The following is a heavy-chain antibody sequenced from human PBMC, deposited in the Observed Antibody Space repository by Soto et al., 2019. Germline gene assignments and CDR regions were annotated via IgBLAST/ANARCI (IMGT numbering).Heavy chain of an antibody. J-gene: IGHJ4*01. CDR1: GFTFSDYW. CDR3: VKVLGSRDYQIFDC. D-gene: IGHD4-17*01. V-gene: IGHV3-74*01. Sequence: GGSLRLSCVASGFTFSDYWMHWVRQAPGKGLVWVSRINSDGSSADYADSVKGRFTVSRDNAKNTLSLQMHSLRAADTAVYYCVKVLGSRDYQIFDCWGRGAMVTVSS. CDR2: INSDGSSA.